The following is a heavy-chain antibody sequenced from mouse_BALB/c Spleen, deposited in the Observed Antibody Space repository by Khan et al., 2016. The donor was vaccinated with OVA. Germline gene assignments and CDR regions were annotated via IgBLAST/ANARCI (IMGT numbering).Heavy chain of an antibody. Sequence: EVQLVESGGGLVQPGGSRKLSCAASGFTFSSFGMHWVRQAPEKGLEWVAYINSGSTTIYYADPVKGRFTISRDNPKNTPFLQMTSLRSEDTAMYYGARGNWAYWGQGTTLTVSS. J-gene: IGHJ2*01. CDR2: INSGSTTI. V-gene: IGHV5-17*02. CDR1: GFTFSSFG. D-gene: IGHD4-1*01. CDR3: ARGNWAY.